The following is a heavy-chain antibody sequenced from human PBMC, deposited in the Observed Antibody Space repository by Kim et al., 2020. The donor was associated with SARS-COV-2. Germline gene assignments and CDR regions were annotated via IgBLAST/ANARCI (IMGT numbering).Heavy chain of an antibody. J-gene: IGHJ4*02. D-gene: IGHD3-10*01. CDR3: ARDLLSDREFLLVY. CDR1: GYTFTLYA. CDR2: INGGNGDT. V-gene: IGHV1-3*01. Sequence: ASVKVSCKASGYTFTLYAMQWVRQAPGQRPEWMGYINGGNGDTKYSQNFQGRVTFTRDTSATTFYMELSSLRSEDTAVYYCARDLLSDREFLLVYWGQGALVTVSS.